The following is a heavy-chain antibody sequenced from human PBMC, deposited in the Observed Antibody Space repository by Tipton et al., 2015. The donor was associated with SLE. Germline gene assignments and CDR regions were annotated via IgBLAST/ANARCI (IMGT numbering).Heavy chain of an antibody. V-gene: IGHV4-59*01. CDR1: GGSISSYY. CDR2: IYYSGST. D-gene: IGHD1-1*01. CDR3: ARLGTGIFDY. J-gene: IGHJ4*02. Sequence: TLSLTCTVSGGSISSYYWSWIRQPPGKGLEWIGYIYYSGSTNYNPSLKSRVTISVDTSKNQFSLKLSSVTAADTAVYYCARLGTGIFDYWDQGTLVTVSS.